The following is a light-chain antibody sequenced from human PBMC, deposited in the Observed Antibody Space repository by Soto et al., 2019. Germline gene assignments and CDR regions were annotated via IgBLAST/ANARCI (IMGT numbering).Light chain of an antibody. J-gene: IGKJ2*01. CDR2: GAS. V-gene: IGKV3-20*01. Sequence: EIVLTQSPGTLSLSPGARATLSCRASQSISDRSLAWYQHKPGQAPRLLVYGASTRDTGIPDRFSGSGSGTDFTLTISRLEPDAFAVYYCQQYAGSPVTFGHGTKLE. CDR3: QQYAGSPVT. CDR1: QSISDRS.